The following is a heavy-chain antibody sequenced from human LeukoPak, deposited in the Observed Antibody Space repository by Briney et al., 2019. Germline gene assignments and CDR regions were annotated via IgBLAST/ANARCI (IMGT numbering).Heavy chain of an antibody. V-gene: IGHV3-48*03. D-gene: IGHD2-21*01. CDR2: ISSSGSTI. J-gene: IGHJ3*02. CDR1: GFTFSSYE. Sequence: GGSLRLSCAASGFTFSSYEMNWVRQAPGKGLEWVSYISSSGSTIYYADSVKGRFTISRDNAKNSLYLQMNSLRVEDTAVYYCAKLYTGVILKAFDIWGQGTMVTVSS. CDR3: AKLYTGVILKAFDI.